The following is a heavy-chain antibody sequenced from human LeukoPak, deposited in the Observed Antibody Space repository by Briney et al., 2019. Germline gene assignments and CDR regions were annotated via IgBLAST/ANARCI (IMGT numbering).Heavy chain of an antibody. CDR2: IIPIFGTA. J-gene: IGHJ4*02. D-gene: IGHD2-15*01. CDR3: ARDLNYCSGGSCSY. Sequence: ASVKVSCKASGGTFSSYAISWVRQPHGQGLEWMGGIIPIFGTANNAQKFQGRVTITADKSTSTAYMELSSLGSEDTAVYYCARDLNYCSGGSCSYWGQGTLVTVSS. V-gene: IGHV1-69*06. CDR1: GGTFSSYA.